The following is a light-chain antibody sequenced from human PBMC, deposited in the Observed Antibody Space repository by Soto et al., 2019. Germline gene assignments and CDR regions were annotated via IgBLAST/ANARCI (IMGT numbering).Light chain of an antibody. V-gene: IGLV1-40*01. CDR2: GNS. Sequence: QSVLTQPPSVSGAPGQRVTISCTGSSSNIVAGYDVHWYQQLPGTAPKRLIYGNSNRPSGVPDRFSGSKSGTSASLAITGLQAEDEADYYCPSYDSSLSGWVFGGGTKVTVL. CDR1: SSNIVAGYD. J-gene: IGLJ3*02. CDR3: PSYDSSLSGWV.